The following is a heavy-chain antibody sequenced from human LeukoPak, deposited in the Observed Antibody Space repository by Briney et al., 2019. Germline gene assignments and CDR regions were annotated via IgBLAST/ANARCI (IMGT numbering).Heavy chain of an antibody. D-gene: IGHD2-2*01. CDR1: GFTFSSYA. V-gene: IGHV3-23*01. CDR2: ISGSGGST. CDR3: AKDFVAVVPAAIEAHGGYYFDY. J-gene: IGHJ4*02. Sequence: GGSLRLSCAASGFTFSSYAMSWVRQAPGKGLEWVSAISGSGGSTYYADSVKGRFTISRDNSKNTLYLQMNSLRAEDTAVYYCAKDFVAVVPAAIEAHGGYYFDYWGQGTLVTVSS.